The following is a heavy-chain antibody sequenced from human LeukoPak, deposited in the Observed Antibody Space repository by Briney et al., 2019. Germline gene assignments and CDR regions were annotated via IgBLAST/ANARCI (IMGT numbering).Heavy chain of an antibody. CDR1: GYTLIELS. J-gene: IGHJ4*02. Sequence: ASVKVSCKVSGYTLIELSMHWVRQAPGKGLEWMGGFDPEDGETIFAQKFQGRVAMTEDTSTDTAYMELSSLRSEDTAVYYCATNHPYCGGDCYFDYWGQGTLVTVSS. D-gene: IGHD2-21*02. CDR2: FDPEDGET. V-gene: IGHV1-24*01. CDR3: ATNHPYCGGDCYFDY.